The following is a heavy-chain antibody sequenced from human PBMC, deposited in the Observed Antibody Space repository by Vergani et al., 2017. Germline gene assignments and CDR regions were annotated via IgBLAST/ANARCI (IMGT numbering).Heavy chain of an antibody. CDR2: INPNSGGT. D-gene: IGHD3-16*02. V-gene: IGHV1-2*04. CDR3: ARSGPLYDYVWGSYRWDWDY. CDR1: GYTFTGYY. Sequence: QVQLVQSGAEVKKPGASVKVSCKASGYTFTGYYMHWVRQAPGQGLEWMGWINPNSGGTNYAQKFQGWVTMTWDTSISTAYMELSRLRSADTAVYYCARSGPLYDYVWGSYRWDWDYWGQGTLVTVSS. J-gene: IGHJ4*02.